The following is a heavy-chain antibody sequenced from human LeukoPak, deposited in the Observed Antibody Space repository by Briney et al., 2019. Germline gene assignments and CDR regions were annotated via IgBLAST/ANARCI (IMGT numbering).Heavy chain of an antibody. CDR2: IYPGDSHT. CDR1: GYSFVTYW. CDR3: ARGADGDYRGNFDY. J-gene: IGHJ4*02. Sequence: GESLKISCKGSGYSFVTYWIGWVRQMPGKGLEWMAIIYPGDSHTRYSPSFQGQVTISADKSISTAYLQWSSLKASDTAMYYCARGADGDYRGNFDYWGQGTLVTVSS. D-gene: IGHD4-17*01. V-gene: IGHV5-51*01.